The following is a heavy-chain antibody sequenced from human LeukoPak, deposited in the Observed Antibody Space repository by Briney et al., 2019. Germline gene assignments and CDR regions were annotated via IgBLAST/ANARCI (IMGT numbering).Heavy chain of an antibody. CDR3: AKGPYYDFWSGHYFDY. D-gene: IGHD3-3*01. CDR2: IKQDGSEK. V-gene: IGHV3-7*01. CDR1: GFTFSSYW. J-gene: IGHJ4*02. Sequence: SGGSLRLSCAASGFTFSSYWMSWVRQAPGKGLEWVANIKQDGSEKYYVDSVKGRFTISRDNAKNSLYLQMNSLRAEDTAVYYCAKGPYYDFWSGHYFDYWGQGTLVTVSS.